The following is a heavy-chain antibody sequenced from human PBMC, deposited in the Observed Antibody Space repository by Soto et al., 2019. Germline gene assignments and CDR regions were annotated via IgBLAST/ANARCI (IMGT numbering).Heavy chain of an antibody. CDR3: ARSRGRYGSGSQGRYYGMDA. CDR1: GGSFSGYY. Sequence: PSETLSLTCAVYGGSFSGYYWSWIRQPPGKGLEWIGEINHSGSTNYNPSLKSRVTISVDTSKNQFSLKLSSVTAADTAVYYCARSRGRYGSGSQGRYYGMDAWGQGATVTVSS. CDR2: INHSGST. J-gene: IGHJ6*02. D-gene: IGHD3-10*01. V-gene: IGHV4-34*01.